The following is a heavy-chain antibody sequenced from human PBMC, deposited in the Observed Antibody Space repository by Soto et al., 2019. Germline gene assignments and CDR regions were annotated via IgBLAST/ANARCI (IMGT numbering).Heavy chain of an antibody. D-gene: IGHD6-19*01. J-gene: IGHJ6*02. CDR2: ISGYNGNT. Sequence: QVQLVQSGSEVKKPGASVKVSCKASGYTFTSYGISWVRQAPGQGLEWMGWISGYNGNTNYAQKFQGRVTMTTDTSTSTGYMEVRSLRSDDTAVYYCARAGLGVPGTGYGMDVWGQGTTVTVSS. CDR1: GYTFTSYG. V-gene: IGHV1-18*01. CDR3: ARAGLGVPGTGYGMDV.